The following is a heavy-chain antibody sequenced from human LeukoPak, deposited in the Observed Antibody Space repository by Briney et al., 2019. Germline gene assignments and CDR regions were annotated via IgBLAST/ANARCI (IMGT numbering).Heavy chain of an antibody. Sequence: SVKVSCKASGGTFSSYAISWVRQAPGQGLEWMGGIIPIFGTANYAQKFQGGVTITADESTSTAYMELSSLRSEDTAVYYCARLYYGSGSYYNVYEPYYFDYWGQGTLVTVSS. CDR3: ARLYYGSGSYYNVYEPYYFDY. CDR1: GGTFSSYA. CDR2: IIPIFGTA. D-gene: IGHD3-10*01. V-gene: IGHV1-69*13. J-gene: IGHJ4*02.